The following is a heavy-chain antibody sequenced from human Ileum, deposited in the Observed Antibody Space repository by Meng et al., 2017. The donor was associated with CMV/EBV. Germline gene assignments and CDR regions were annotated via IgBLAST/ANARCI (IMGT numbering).Heavy chain of an antibody. D-gene: IGHD3-16*01. CDR2: LNNDGSNK. J-gene: IGHJ6*02. CDR1: GFPFNTYS. CDR3: ASFGLLKGPLVYTTDV. V-gene: IGHV3-74*01. Sequence: GESLKISCGVSGFPFNTYSMTWVRQAPGKGLVWVSHLNNDGSNKNYAESVRGRFTISRDNAKNTLYLQMNSLRVEDTAVYYCASFGLLKGPLVYTTDVWGQGTTVTVSS.